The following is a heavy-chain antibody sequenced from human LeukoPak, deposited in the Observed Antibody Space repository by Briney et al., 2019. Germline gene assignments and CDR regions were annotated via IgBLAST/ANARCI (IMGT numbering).Heavy chain of an antibody. Sequence: GGSLRLSCAASGFTFRSYAMSWVRQAPGKGLEWVSSIGGSGDSTDYADSVKGRFTISRDNSKNTLYLQMNSLRAEDTAVYYCALSGRRYPYWGQGTLVTVSS. V-gene: IGHV3-23*01. CDR3: ALSGRRYPY. D-gene: IGHD1-1*01. J-gene: IGHJ4*02. CDR2: IGGSGDST. CDR1: GFTFRSYA.